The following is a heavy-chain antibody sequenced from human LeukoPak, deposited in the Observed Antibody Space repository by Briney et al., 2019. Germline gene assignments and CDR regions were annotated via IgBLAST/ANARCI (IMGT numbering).Heavy chain of an antibody. CDR3: ANSFVPAAIWKAFDI. CDR2: ISYDGSNK. V-gene: IGHV3-30-3*01. J-gene: IGHJ3*02. Sequence: GGSLRLSCAASGFTFSSYAMHWVRQAPGKGLEWVAVISYDGSNKYYADSVKGRFTISRDNSKNTLYLQMNSLRAEDTAVYYCANSFVPAAIWKAFDIWGQGTMVTVSS. D-gene: IGHD2-2*02. CDR1: GFTFSSYA.